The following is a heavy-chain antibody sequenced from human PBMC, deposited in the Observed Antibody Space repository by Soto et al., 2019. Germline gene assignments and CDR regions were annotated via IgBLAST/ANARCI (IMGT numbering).Heavy chain of an antibody. V-gene: IGHV1-69*13. D-gene: IGHD2-15*01. CDR2: IIPIFGTA. J-gene: IGHJ6*02. CDR1: GGTFSSYA. Sequence: SVKVSCKASGGTFSSYAISWVRQAPGQGLEWMGGIIPIFGTANYAQKFQGRVTITADESTSTAYMELSSLRSEDTAVYYCARDNLVVVAALDGMDVWGQGTTVTVSS. CDR3: ARDNLVVVAALDGMDV.